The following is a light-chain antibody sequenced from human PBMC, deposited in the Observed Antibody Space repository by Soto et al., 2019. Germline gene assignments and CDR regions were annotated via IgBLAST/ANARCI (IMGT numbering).Light chain of an antibody. Sequence: QPVLTQPPSMSEAPSQRVTISCSGSNSNIGNNAVNWYQQLPGKAPRLLIYSDDLLPSGVSDRFSGSKSATSASLAISGLQSEDEADYYCAAWDDSLNAVVFGGGTKVTVL. J-gene: IGLJ2*01. CDR3: AAWDDSLNAVV. CDR1: NSNIGNNA. CDR2: SDD. V-gene: IGLV1-36*01.